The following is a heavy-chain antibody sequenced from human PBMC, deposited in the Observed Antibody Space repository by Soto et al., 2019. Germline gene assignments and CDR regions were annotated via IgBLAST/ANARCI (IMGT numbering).Heavy chain of an antibody. J-gene: IGHJ5*02. Sequence: PSETLSLTCAVSGDSMSSSDYYWGWIRQPPGKGLEWIGSIYYSGSTYYNPSLQSRVAISVDTSKNQFSLKLSSVTAADTAVYYCARGRRLWGIHNTRQSRQTHISLYNWFDPWGQGTLVTVSS. CDR3: ARGRRLWGIHNTRQSRQTHISLYNWFDP. CDR2: IYYSGST. CDR1: GDSMSSSDYY. V-gene: IGHV4-39*01. D-gene: IGHD3-16*01.